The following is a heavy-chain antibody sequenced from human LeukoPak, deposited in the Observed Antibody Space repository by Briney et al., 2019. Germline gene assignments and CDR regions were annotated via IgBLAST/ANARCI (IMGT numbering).Heavy chain of an antibody. D-gene: IGHD1-7*01. CDR3: AREAWAGTLSGWFDP. V-gene: IGHV4-39*07. Sequence: SETLSLTCTVSGGSISSSSYYWGWIRQPPGTGLEWIGSIYYSGSTYYNPSLKSRVTISVDTSKNQFFLNLSSVTAADTAVYYCAREAWAGTLSGWFDPWGQGTLVTVSS. CDR2: IYYSGST. J-gene: IGHJ5*02. CDR1: GGSISSSSYY.